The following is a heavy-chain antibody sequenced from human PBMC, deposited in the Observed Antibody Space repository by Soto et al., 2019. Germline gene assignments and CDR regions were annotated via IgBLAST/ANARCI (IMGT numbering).Heavy chain of an antibody. D-gene: IGHD5-12*01. V-gene: IGHV4-59*12. CDR1: GGSISSYY. CDR2: IYYSGST. Sequence: SETLSLTCTVSGGSISSYYWSWIRQPPGKGLEWIGYIYYSGSTYYNPSLKSRVTISVDTSKNQFSLKLSSVTAADTAVYYCARGLDGYKPTDYWGQGTLVTVSS. J-gene: IGHJ4*02. CDR3: ARGLDGYKPTDY.